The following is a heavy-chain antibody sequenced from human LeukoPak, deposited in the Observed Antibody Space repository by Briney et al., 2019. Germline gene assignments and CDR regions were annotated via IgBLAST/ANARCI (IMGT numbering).Heavy chain of an antibody. CDR3: RGSWPNIPGYYFDY. CDR1: GFTFGDYA. D-gene: IGHD6-13*01. CDR2: IRSKASGGTT. J-gene: IGHJ4*02. Sequence: GGSLRLSCTASGFTFGDYAMTWVRQAPGKGLEWVGFIRSKASGGTTEYAASVKGRFTISRDDSKSIAYLQMNSLKTEDTAVYYCRGSWPNIPGYYFDYWGQGTLVTVSS. V-gene: IGHV3-49*04.